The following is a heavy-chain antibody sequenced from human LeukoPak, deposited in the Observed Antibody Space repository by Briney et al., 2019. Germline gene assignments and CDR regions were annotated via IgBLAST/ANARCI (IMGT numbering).Heavy chain of an antibody. CDR2: INKDGGEK. D-gene: IGHD1-26*01. V-gene: IGHV3-7*03. Sequence: GGSLRLSCAASGFTFSSYWMSWVRQAPGKGLEWVANINKDGGEKYYVDSVKGRFTISRDNAKNSLYLQMDSLRADDTAVYYCVKDSPPRYSGSPPAYWGQGTLVTVSS. CDR1: GFTFSSYW. J-gene: IGHJ4*02. CDR3: VKDSPPRYSGSPPAY.